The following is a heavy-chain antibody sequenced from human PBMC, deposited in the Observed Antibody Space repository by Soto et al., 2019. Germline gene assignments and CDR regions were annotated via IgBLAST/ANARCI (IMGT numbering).Heavy chain of an antibody. CDR1: GGSFSAYY. D-gene: IGHD3-22*01. V-gene: IGHV4-34*01. J-gene: IGHJ4*02. CDR2: INHSGGT. Sequence: SETLSLTCAVYGGSFSAYYWSWIRRPPGKGLEWIGEINHSGGTSYNPSLKSRVTISVDTSKSQFSLKLTSVTAADRAVYYCARGSVDTVDSSGFYEDWGQGTAVTVSS. CDR3: ARGSVDTVDSSGFYED.